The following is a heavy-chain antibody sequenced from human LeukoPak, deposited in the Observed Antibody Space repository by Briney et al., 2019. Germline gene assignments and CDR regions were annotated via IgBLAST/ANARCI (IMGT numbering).Heavy chain of an antibody. CDR1: GGSISSYY. D-gene: IGHD1-26*01. CDR2: IYTSGST. V-gene: IGHV4-4*07. J-gene: IGHJ3*02. CDR3: AREETLVGATVDAFDI. Sequence: PSETLSLTCTVSGGSISSYYWSWIRQPAGKGLEWIGRIYTSGSTNYNPSLKSRITMAVDTSKNQFSLKLSSVTAADTAVYYCAREETLVGATVDAFDIWGQGTMVTVSS.